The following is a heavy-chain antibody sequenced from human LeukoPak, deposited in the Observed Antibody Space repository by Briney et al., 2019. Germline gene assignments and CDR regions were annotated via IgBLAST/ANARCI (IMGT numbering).Heavy chain of an antibody. Sequence: PSETLSLTCAVYGGSFSGYYWSWIRQPPGKGLEWIGEINHSGSTNYNPSLKSRVTISVDTSKNQFSLKLSSVTAADTAVYYCARVRAIHYYFDYWGQGTLVTVSS. J-gene: IGHJ4*02. CDR3: ARVRAIHYYFDY. CDR2: INHSGST. CDR1: GGSFSGYY. D-gene: IGHD2-21*01. V-gene: IGHV4-34*01.